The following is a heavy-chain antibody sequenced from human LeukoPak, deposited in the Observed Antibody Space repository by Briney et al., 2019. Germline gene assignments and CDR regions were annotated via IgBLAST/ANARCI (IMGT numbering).Heavy chain of an antibody. V-gene: IGHV1-8*01. CDR2: MNPNSANS. Sequence: ASVKVSCKASGYTFSSFDINWVRQAPGQGLEWMGWMNPNSANSGSAQKFQGRVTITADESTSTAYMELSSLRSEDTAVYYCASSGGSGYPDWFDPWGQGTLVTVSS. CDR3: ASSGGSGYPDWFDP. J-gene: IGHJ5*02. D-gene: IGHD3-3*01. CDR1: GYTFSSFD.